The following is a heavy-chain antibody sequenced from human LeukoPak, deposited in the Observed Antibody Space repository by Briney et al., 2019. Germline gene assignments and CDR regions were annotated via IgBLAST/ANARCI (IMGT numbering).Heavy chain of an antibody. CDR1: GFTFSNYA. CDR2: ISKDGTNK. Sequence: GGSLRLSCAASGFTFSNYAIHWVRQAPGTGLEWAALISKDGTNKYYPDSVKGRFTISRDNSKNTLYLQMNSLRAEDTAVYYCAILGYSSSVFDCWGQGTLVTVSS. J-gene: IGHJ4*02. CDR3: AILGYSSSVFDC. D-gene: IGHD6-13*01. V-gene: IGHV3-30-3*01.